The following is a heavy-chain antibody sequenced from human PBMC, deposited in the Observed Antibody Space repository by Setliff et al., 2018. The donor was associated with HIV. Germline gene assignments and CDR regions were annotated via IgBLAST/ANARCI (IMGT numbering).Heavy chain of an antibody. Sequence: PSETLSLTCAVSGYSIGSGSFWGWIRQPPGKGLEWIATIPHNGGTYYNPDPSLTGRVTISLDTSKNQFSLKLAFVTAADTAMYYCTPIHNYTDHCPDSWGQGTLVTVSS. D-gene: IGHD2-21*02. CDR1: GYSIGSGSF. V-gene: IGHV4-38-2*01. J-gene: IGHJ5*01. CDR2: IPHNGGT. CDR3: TPIHNYTDHCPDS.